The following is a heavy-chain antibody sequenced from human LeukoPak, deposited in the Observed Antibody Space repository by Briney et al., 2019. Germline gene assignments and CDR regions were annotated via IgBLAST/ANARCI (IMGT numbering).Heavy chain of an antibody. CDR2: IYYSGST. V-gene: IGHV4-39*01. D-gene: IGHD3-22*01. Sequence: SETLSLTCTVSGGSISSSSYYWGWIRQPPGKGLEWIGSIYYSGSTYYNPSLKSRVTISVDTSKNQFSLKLSSVTAADTAVYYCARQDYYYDSSGYFEYFQHWGQGTLVTVSS. CDR1: GGSISSSSYY. CDR3: ARQDYYYDSSGYFEYFQH. J-gene: IGHJ1*01.